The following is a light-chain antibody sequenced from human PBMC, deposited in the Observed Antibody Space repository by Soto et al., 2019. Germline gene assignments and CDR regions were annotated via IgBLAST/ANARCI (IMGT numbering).Light chain of an antibody. CDR3: QQYNNWPKT. J-gene: IGKJ1*01. CDR2: GTS. CDR1: QSVGSS. Sequence: EIVMTQSPATLSVSPGERATLSCRASQSVGSSLAWYQRTPGQAPRLLIYGTSIRATGIPARFSGSGSGTEFTLTISSLQSGDFAVYYCQQYNNWPKTFGQGTKVDIK. V-gene: IGKV3D-15*01.